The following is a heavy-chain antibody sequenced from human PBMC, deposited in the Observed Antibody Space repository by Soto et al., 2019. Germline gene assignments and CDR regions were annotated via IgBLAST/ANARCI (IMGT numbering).Heavy chain of an antibody. Sequence: QTSETLRLSCAASGFSLSPYWMHWVRQVPGRGLEWVARLSSDGFGAAYADSVKGRFFISGDIARNTLSLQMNSLRADDTAVYYCARDLGGPDYWGRGTSVTVSS. CDR2: LSSDGFGA. D-gene: IGHD3-16*01. CDR1: GFSLSPYW. J-gene: IGHJ4*02. V-gene: IGHV3-74*03. CDR3: ARDLGGPDY.